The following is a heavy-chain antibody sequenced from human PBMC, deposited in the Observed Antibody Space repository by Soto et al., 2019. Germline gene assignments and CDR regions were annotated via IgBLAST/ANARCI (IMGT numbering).Heavy chain of an antibody. CDR1: GFTFSSYE. V-gene: IGHV3-48*03. Sequence: GGSLRLSCAASGFTFSSYEMNWVRQAPGKGLEWVSYISSSGSTIYYADSVKGRFTISRDNAKNSLYLQMNSLRAEDTAVYYCASVGATVDAFDIWGQGTMVTVSS. CDR2: ISSSGSTI. D-gene: IGHD1-26*01. CDR3: ASVGATVDAFDI. J-gene: IGHJ3*02.